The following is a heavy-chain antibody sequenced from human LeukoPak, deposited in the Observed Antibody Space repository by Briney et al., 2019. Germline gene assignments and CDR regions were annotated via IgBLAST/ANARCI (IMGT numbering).Heavy chain of an antibody. Sequence: ASVKVSCKASGYTFTKYTIHWVRQAPGQRLQWMGWIIAGNGNLRYSQNFQGRVTFTRDTSATTAYMELSSLKFEDTAVYYCARDSGTEEGWFDPWGQGTLVTVSS. J-gene: IGHJ5*02. CDR3: ARDSGTEEGWFDP. CDR1: GYTFTKYT. CDR2: IIAGNGNL. V-gene: IGHV1-3*01.